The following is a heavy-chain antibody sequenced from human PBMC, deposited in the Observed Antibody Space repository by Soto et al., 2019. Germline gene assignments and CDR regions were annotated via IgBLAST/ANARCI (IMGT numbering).Heavy chain of an antibody. CDR1: GYTFTSYD. CDR3: ARGFCIKTHGFLHDLH. J-gene: IGHJ4*02. CDR2: MNPNSGNT. Sequence: ASVKVSCKASGYTFTSYDINWVRQATGQGLEWMGWMNPNSGNTGYAQKFQGRVTMTRNASISTASMALSSLRSEDTAVYYCARGFCIKTHGFLHDLHWGQRTRFTVSS. V-gene: IGHV1-8*01. D-gene: IGHD2-8*01.